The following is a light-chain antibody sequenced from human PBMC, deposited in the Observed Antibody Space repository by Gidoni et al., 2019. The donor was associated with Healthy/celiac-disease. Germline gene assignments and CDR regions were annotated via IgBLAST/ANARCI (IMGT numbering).Light chain of an antibody. CDR2: AAS. CDR3: QQCYSTPRT. CDR1: QSISSY. V-gene: IGKV1-39*01. Sequence: DIQVTQHPASLSASVGDRVTITCRASQSISSYLNWYQQKPGKPPKLLIYAASSLQSGVPSRFSGSGSGTEFTLTISSLQPEDFAIYYCQQCYSTPRTFGQGTKVEIK. J-gene: IGKJ1*01.